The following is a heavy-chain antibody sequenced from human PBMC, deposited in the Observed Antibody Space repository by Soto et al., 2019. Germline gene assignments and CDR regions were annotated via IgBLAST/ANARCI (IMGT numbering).Heavy chain of an antibody. Sequence: QITLKESGPTLVKPRETLTVICTVSGFSRSGDGVGVGWIRQPPGKALECLALIYWDDDQRYSPSLKTRLTIPKDASKNQVVLTMTNMDPMDTATYSCAHAYGGTSWPNDAFDIWGQGTVVTVSS. V-gene: IGHV2-5*02. J-gene: IGHJ3*02. CDR3: AHAYGGTSWPNDAFDI. CDR2: IYWDDDQ. CDR1: GFSRSGDGVG. D-gene: IGHD2-21*01.